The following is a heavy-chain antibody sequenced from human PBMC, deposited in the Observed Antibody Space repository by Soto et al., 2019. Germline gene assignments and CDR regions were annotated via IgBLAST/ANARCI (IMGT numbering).Heavy chain of an antibody. V-gene: IGHV3-9*01. CDR3: VRSKGGYSYGTPFDY. CDR1: GFTFDDYA. J-gene: IGHJ4*02. Sequence: EVQLEESGGALVQPGRSLRLSCAASGFTFDDYAMHWVRQVLGKGLEWVSSISCNSGYIGYADSVKGRFTTSRDNAKNTLYRQMNSLRPEDTALYYCVRSKGGYSYGTPFDYWGQGTLVPVSS. CDR2: ISCNSGYI. D-gene: IGHD5-18*01.